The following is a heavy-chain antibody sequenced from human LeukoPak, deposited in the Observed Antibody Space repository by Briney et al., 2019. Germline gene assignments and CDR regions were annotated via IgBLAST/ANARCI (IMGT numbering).Heavy chain of an antibody. CDR1: GFTFSSYA. J-gene: IGHJ4*02. CDR3: AKDKYCSSTSCYKRYFDY. V-gene: IGHV3-23*01. D-gene: IGHD2-2*02. Sequence: GGSLRLSCAASGFTFSSYAMSWVRQAPGKGLEWVSAISGSGGSTYYADSVKGRFTISRDNSKNTLYLQMNSLRAEDTAVYYCAKDKYCSSTSCYKRYFDYWGQGTLVTVSS. CDR2: ISGSGGST.